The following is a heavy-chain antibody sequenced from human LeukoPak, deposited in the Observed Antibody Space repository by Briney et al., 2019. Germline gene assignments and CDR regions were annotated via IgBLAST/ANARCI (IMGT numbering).Heavy chain of an antibody. Sequence: PSQTLSLTCTVSGGSISSGGYYWSWIRQPPGKGLEWIGYIYHSGSTYYNPSLKSRVTISVDRSKDQFSLKLSSVTAADTAVYYCARESSAGSEYWGQGTLVTVSS. CDR2: IYHSGST. CDR1: GGSISSGGYY. CDR3: ARESSAGSEY. J-gene: IGHJ4*02. D-gene: IGHD6-25*01. V-gene: IGHV4-30-2*01.